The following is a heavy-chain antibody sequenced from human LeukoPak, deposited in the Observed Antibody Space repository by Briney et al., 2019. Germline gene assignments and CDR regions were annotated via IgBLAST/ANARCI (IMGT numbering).Heavy chain of an antibody. Sequence: GGSLRLSCAASGFTFGSYAMSWVRQAPGRGLEWVSAISGSGGSTYYADSVKGRFTISRANSKNTLYLQMNSLRAEDTAVYYCAKEGYCSGGSCYGEYFQHWGQGTLVTVSS. CDR1: GFTFGSYA. V-gene: IGHV3-23*01. CDR2: ISGSGGST. D-gene: IGHD2-15*01. J-gene: IGHJ1*01. CDR3: AKEGYCSGGSCYGEYFQH.